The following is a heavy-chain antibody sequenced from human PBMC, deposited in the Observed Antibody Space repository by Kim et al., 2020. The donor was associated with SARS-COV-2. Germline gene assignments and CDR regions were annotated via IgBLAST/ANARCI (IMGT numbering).Heavy chain of an antibody. CDR3: ARGGFVGAVAGTLGWYYYYYGMDV. V-gene: IGHV3-30*04. Sequence: GGSLRLSCAASGFTFSSYAMHWVRQAPGKGLEWVAVISYDGSNKYYADSVKGRFTISRDNSKNTLYLQMNSLRAEDTAVYYCARGGFVGAVAGTLGWYYYYYGMDVWGRGTTVTVSS. D-gene: IGHD6-19*01. J-gene: IGHJ6*02. CDR2: ISYDGSNK. CDR1: GFTFSSYA.